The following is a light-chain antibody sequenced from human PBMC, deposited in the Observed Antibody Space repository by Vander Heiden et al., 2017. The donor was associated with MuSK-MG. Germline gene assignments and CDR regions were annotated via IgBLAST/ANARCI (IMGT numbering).Light chain of an antibody. CDR2: DDS. Sequence: SYVLTQPPSVSEAPGQTARITCGGNNIASKSVHWYQQRPGQAPVLVVYDDSDRPSGIPERFSGSNSGNTATLTISRVEAGDEADYFCQVWDSSSDHVVFGGGTKLTVL. CDR1: NIASKS. J-gene: IGLJ2*01. V-gene: IGLV3-21*02. CDR3: QVWDSSSDHVV.